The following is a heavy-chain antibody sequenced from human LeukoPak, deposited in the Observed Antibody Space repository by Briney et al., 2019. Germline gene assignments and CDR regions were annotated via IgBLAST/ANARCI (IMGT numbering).Heavy chain of an antibody. CDR1: GFTFTSSA. CDR3: AGGGSFYYDTWFDP. V-gene: IGHV1-58*02. Sequence: SVKVSCKASGFTFTSSAMQWVRQARGQRLEWIGWIVVGSGNTNYAQKFQERVTITRDMSTSTAYMELSSLRSEDTAVYYCAGGGSFYYDTWFDPWGQGTLVTVSS. J-gene: IGHJ5*02. CDR2: IVVGSGNT. D-gene: IGHD3-22*01.